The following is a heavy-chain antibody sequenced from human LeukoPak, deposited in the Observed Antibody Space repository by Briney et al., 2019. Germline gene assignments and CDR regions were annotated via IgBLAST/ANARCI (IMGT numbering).Heavy chain of an antibody. CDR1: GGSINSGTYY. D-gene: IGHD6-13*01. J-gene: IGHJ4*02. V-gene: IGHV4-61*02. CDR2: IYTSGST. CDR3: ARERYSSSSD. Sequence: SQTLSLTCTVSGGSINSGTYYWSWIRLPAGKGLEWIGRIYTSGSTTYNPSLKSRVTISVDTSKKQFSLTLTSVTAADTAVYHCARERYSSSSDWGQGTLVTVSS.